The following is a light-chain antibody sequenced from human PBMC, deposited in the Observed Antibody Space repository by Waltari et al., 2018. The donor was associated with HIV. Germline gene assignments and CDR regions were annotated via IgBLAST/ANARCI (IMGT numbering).Light chain of an antibody. CDR3: LLYMGSGVWV. CDR1: SGSVSTTHY. J-gene: IGLJ3*02. Sequence: QAVVTQEPSFSVPPGETVTLTCGLNSGSVSTTHYSIWYQQPPGQSPRTLIDNTYNRSSGVPDRYSGSMLGNRAALTITGAQADDESDYYCLLYMGSGVWVFGGGTKLTVL. V-gene: IGLV8-61*01. CDR2: NTY.